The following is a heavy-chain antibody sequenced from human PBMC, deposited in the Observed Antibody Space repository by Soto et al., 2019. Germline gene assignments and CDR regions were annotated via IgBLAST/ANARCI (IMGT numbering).Heavy chain of an antibody. CDR3: ARAPYFDVLTATFHQ. V-gene: IGHV4-31*03. D-gene: IGHD3-9*01. Sequence: SETLSLTCTVSGGSISSGFYYWSWIRQHPGEGLEWIGYISYSGSTYYNPSLKSRVAISVDTSKIQFSLKLSSVTAADTAVYYWARAPYFDVLTATFHQWGQGALVTVS. J-gene: IGHJ4*02. CDR2: ISYSGST. CDR1: GGSISSGFYY.